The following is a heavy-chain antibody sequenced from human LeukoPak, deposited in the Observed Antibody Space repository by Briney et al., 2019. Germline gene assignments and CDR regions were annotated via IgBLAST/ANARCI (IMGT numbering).Heavy chain of an antibody. CDR1: GFTFSSYS. CDR2: ISSSSSYI. Sequence: GGSLRLSCAASGFTFSSYSMNWVRQAPGKGVEWVSSISSSSSYIYYADSVKGRFTISRDNAKNSLYLQMNSLRAEDTAVYYCAREGDYYDSSGYDPWGQGTLVTVSS. V-gene: IGHV3-21*01. J-gene: IGHJ5*02. D-gene: IGHD3-22*01. CDR3: AREGDYYDSSGYDP.